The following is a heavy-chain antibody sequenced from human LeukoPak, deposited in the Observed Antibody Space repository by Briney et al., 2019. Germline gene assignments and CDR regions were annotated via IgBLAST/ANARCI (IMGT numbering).Heavy chain of an antibody. CDR1: GYTFTGYY. Sequence: ASVKVSCKASGYTFTGYYMHWVRQAPGQGLEWMGWINPNSGGTNYAQKFQGWVTMTRDTSISTAYMELSRLRSDDTAVYYCARGEAIAAAGMDYWGQGTLVTVSS. CDR2: INPNSGGT. J-gene: IGHJ4*02. D-gene: IGHD6-13*01. CDR3: ARGEAIAAAGMDY. V-gene: IGHV1-2*04.